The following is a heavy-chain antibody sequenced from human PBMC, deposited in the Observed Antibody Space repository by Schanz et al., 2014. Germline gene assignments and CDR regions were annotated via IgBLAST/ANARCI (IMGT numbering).Heavy chain of an antibody. J-gene: IGHJ5*02. CDR1: EFTFSTDA. V-gene: IGHV3-23*01. D-gene: IGHD3-9*01. Sequence: DVHLLESGGGLVQPGGSLRLSYAASEFTFSTDAMSWVRQAPGKGLEWVSALSEGGGGTHYADSVRGRFTISSDSSKNTLYLQMSSLRADDTAVYYCAKAADWPVTRFDPWGQGTLVTVSS. CDR3: AKAADWPVTRFDP. CDR2: LSEGGGGT.